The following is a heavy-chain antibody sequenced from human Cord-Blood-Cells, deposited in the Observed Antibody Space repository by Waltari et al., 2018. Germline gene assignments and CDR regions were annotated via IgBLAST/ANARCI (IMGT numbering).Heavy chain of an antibody. CDR1: GYTFTSYG. D-gene: IGHD3-22*01. Sequence: QVQLVQSGAEVKKPGASVQVSCKASGYTFTSYGISWVRQAPGQGLEWMGWISAYNGNTNYAQKLQGRVTMTTDTSTSTDYMELRSLRSDDTAVYYCAREVATGYYDSSGYYHDAFDIWGQGTMVTVSS. CDR3: AREVATGYYDSSGYYHDAFDI. J-gene: IGHJ3*02. V-gene: IGHV1-18*01. CDR2: ISAYNGNT.